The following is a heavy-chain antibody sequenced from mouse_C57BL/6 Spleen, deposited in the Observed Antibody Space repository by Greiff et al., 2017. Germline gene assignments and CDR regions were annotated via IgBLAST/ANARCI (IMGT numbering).Heavy chain of an antibody. CDR1: GYTFTSYW. Sequence: VQLQQPGAELVRPGSSVKLSCKASGYTFTSYWMHWVKQRPIQGLEWIGNIDPSDSETHYNQKFKDKATLTVDKSSSTAYMQISSLTSEDSAVYYCARWSYDRVGYFDVWGTGTTVTVSS. D-gene: IGHD2-3*01. CDR2: IDPSDSET. J-gene: IGHJ1*03. CDR3: ARWSYDRVGYFDV. V-gene: IGHV1-52*01.